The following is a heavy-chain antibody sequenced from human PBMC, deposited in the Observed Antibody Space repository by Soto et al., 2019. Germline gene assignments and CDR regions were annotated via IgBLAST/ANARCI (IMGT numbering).Heavy chain of an antibody. CDR3: ARDRTSFGLHV. CDR1: GASMTNSS. D-gene: IGHD1-7*01. V-gene: IGHV4-59*01. J-gene: IGHJ6*02. CDR2: VSYSGNT. Sequence: QVQLQESGPGLVVPSGTLSLTCTVSGASMTNSSWHWIRQPPGKGLEWVGYVSYSGNTRHNPYLKNRVTISVDSSKNRFYLKLTSVTAADTALYYCARDRTSFGLHVWGQGTKVTVSS.